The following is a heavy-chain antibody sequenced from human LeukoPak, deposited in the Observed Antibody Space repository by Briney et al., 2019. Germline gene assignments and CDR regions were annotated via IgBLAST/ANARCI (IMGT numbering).Heavy chain of an antibody. CDR3: ARPPEGSSGHWYFDL. V-gene: IGHV3-74*01. Sequence: GGSLRLSCAASGFTFSTFWMHWVRQAPGKGLVWVSRINSDGSSTSYADSVKGRFTISRDNAKNTLYLQMNSLRAEHTAVYNCARPPEGSSGHWYFDLWCRGTLVTVS. CDR1: GFTFSTFW. J-gene: IGHJ2*01. CDR2: INSDGSST. D-gene: IGHD6-19*01.